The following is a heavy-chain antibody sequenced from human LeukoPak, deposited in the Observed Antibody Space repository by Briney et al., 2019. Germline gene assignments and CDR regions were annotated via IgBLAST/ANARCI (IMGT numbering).Heavy chain of an antibody. Sequence: ASVKVSCKASAGTFSSYAISWVRQAPGQGLEWMGGIIPIFGTAKYAQKFQGRVTITADESTSTAYMELSSLRSEDTAVYYCARALPDYDILTGLYMDVWGKGTTVTISS. CDR1: AGTFSSYA. V-gene: IGHV1-69*13. J-gene: IGHJ6*03. CDR3: ARALPDYDILTGLYMDV. D-gene: IGHD3-9*01. CDR2: IIPIFGTA.